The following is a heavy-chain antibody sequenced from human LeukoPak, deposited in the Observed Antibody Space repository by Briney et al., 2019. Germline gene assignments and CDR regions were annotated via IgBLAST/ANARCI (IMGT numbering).Heavy chain of an antibody. CDR1: GGSISSYY. CDR2: IYYSGST. D-gene: IGHD4-11*01. V-gene: IGHV4-59*12. J-gene: IGHJ4*02. CDR3: ARVGGRGYSNVFDY. Sequence: SETLSLTCTVSGGSISSYYWSWIRQPPGKGLEWIGYIYYSGSTYYNPSLKSRVTISVDTSKNQFSLKLSSVTAADTAVYYCARVGGRGYSNVFDYWGQGTLVTVSS.